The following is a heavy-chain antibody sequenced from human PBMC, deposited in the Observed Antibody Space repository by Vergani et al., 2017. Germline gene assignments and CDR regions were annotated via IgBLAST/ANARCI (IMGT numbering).Heavy chain of an antibody. D-gene: IGHD3-10*01. J-gene: IGHJ3*02. Sequence: QVQLVESGGGVVQPGRSLRLSCAASGFTFSSYGMHWVRQAPGKGLEWVAVIWYDGSKKYYADSVKGRFTISRDNSKNTLYLQVNSLRAEDTAVYYCAREPERFGEKSSYDAFDIWGQGTMVTVSS. CDR2: IWYDGSKK. CDR3: AREPERFGEKSSYDAFDI. V-gene: IGHV3-33*01. CDR1: GFTFSSYG.